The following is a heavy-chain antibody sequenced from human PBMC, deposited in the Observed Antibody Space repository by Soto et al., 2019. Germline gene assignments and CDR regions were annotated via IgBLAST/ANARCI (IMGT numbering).Heavy chain of an antibody. D-gene: IGHD3-10*01. Sequence: QVQLQESGPGLVKPSETLSLTCTVSGGSIDGRNCAWIRQPPGKGLEWLGYVYYDGGSSYNPSVKCRLTPSMDTSKSQFSLQLRSVTAADTAVYYCVRQGIGNLHGLVDVWGRGTTVTVSS. V-gene: IGHV4-59*08. CDR3: VRQGIGNLHGLVDV. J-gene: IGHJ6*02. CDR1: GGSIDGRN. CDR2: VYYDGGS.